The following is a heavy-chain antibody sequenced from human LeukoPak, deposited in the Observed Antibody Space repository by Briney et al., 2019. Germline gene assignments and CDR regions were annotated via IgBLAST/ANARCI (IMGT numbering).Heavy chain of an antibody. J-gene: IGHJ4*02. Sequence: GGSLRLSCAASGFTFSNAWMSWVRQAPGKGLEWVSSISSSSSYIYYADSVKGRFTISRDNAKDSLYLQMNSLRAEDTAVYYCARDRWHSSGWYTGEFDYWGQGTLVTVSS. CDR1: GFTFSNAW. D-gene: IGHD6-19*01. CDR3: ARDRWHSSGWYTGEFDY. V-gene: IGHV3-21*01. CDR2: ISSSSSYI.